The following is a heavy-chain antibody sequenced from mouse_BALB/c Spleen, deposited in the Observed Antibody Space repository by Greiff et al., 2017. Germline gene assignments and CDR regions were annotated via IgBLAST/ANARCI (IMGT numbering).Heavy chain of an antibody. CDR3: TAHGNYVMDY. Sequence: DVMLVESGGGLVQPGGSMKLSCVASGFTFSSYWMSWVRQSPEKGLEWVAEIRLKSDNYATHYAESVKGKFTISRDDSKSRLYLQMNSLRAEDTGIYYCTAHGNYVMDYWGQGTSVTVSS. J-gene: IGHJ4*01. CDR2: IRLKSDNYAT. CDR1: GFTFSSYW. V-gene: IGHV6-3*01. D-gene: IGHD2-1*01.